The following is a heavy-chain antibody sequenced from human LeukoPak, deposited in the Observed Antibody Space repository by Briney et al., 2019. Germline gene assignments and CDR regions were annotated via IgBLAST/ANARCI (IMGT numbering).Heavy chain of an antibody. CDR2: IFYSGST. D-gene: IGHD3-9*01. V-gene: IGHV4-31*03. CDR1: GGSINSGVYY. J-gene: IGHJ4*02. CDR3: AREYSDILTGYYLFDS. Sequence: SQTLSLTCTVSGGSINSGVYYWSWIRQYPGKGLEWIRSIFYSGSTYYNPSLKSRFTISVDTSKNQFSLKLSSVTAADTAVYYCAREYSDILTGYYLFDSWGQGTLVTVSS.